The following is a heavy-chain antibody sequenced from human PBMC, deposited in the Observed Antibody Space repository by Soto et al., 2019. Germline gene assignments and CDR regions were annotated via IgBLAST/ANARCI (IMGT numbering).Heavy chain of an antibody. CDR3: AKAADFWSGYFSHYYYGMDV. Sequence: QAGGSLRLSCAASGFTFSSYAMSWVRQAPGKGLEWVSAISGSGGSTYYADSVKGRFTTSRDNSKNTLYLQMNSLRAEDTAVYYCAKAADFWSGYFSHYYYGMDVWGQGTTVTVSS. V-gene: IGHV3-23*01. CDR2: ISGSGGST. CDR1: GFTFSSYA. D-gene: IGHD3-3*01. J-gene: IGHJ6*02.